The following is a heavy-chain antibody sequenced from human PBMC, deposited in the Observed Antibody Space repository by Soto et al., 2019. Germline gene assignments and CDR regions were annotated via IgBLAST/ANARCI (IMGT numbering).Heavy chain of an antibody. V-gene: IGHV4-59*01. CDR1: GGSISSYY. J-gene: IGHJ3*02. CDR3: ARDQVSSAGAKGIDAFDI. D-gene: IGHD3-10*01. Sequence: PSETLSLTCTVSGGSISSYYWSWIRQPPGKGLEWIGYIYYSGSTNYNPSLKSRVTISVDTSKNQFSLKLSSVTAADTAVYYCARDQVSSAGAKGIDAFDIWGQGTMVTVSS. CDR2: IYYSGST.